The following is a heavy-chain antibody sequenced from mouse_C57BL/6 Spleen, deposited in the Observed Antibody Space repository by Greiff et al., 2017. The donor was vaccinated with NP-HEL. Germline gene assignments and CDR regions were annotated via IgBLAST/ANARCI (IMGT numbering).Heavy chain of an antibody. CDR2: IDPENGDT. Sequence: VQLQQSGAELVRPGASVKLSCTASGFNIKDDYMHWVKQRPEQGLEWIGWIDPENGDTEYASKFQGKATITADTSSNTAYLQLSSLTSEDTAVDYCTHYSNYEAWLAYWGQGTLVTVSA. V-gene: IGHV14-4*01. J-gene: IGHJ3*01. CDR3: THYSNYEAWLAY. CDR1: GFNIKDDY. D-gene: IGHD2-5*01.